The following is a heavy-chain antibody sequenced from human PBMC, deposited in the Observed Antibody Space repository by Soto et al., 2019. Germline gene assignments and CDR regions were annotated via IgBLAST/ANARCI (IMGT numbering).Heavy chain of an antibody. CDR1: GGSITSGGFY. CDR3: ASHQDCGICTCYRDHGSLVF. D-gene: IGHD2-15*01. V-gene: IGHV4-31*03. Sequence: PSETLSLTCTVSGGSITSGGFYWSWIRQHPGDGLEWIGYVRYGGSTYYNPSLKSRLTISLDTSKNQFSLSLSSVTAADTAVYYCASHQDCGICTCYRDHGSLVFWGQGTMVTVSS. J-gene: IGHJ3*01. CDR2: VRYGGST.